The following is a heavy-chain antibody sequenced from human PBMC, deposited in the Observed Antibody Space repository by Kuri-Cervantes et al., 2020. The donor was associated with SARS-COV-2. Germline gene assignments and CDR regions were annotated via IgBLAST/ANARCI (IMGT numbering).Heavy chain of an antibody. V-gene: IGHV3-43*01. J-gene: IGHJ3*01. CDR3: AKPHEPGISGSLCPFDF. Sequence: GFTFDDYTMHWVRQAPRKGLEWVSLISWDGGSTYYADSVKGRFGISRDNSKNSLYLHLNSLRPEDTALYYCAKPHEPGISGSLCPFDFWGQGTMVTVSS. CDR1: GFTFDDYT. D-gene: IGHD3-3*01. CDR2: ISWDGGST.